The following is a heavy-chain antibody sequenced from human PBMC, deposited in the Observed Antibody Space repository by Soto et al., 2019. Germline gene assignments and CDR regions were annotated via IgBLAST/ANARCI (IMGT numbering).Heavy chain of an antibody. D-gene: IGHD7-27*01. CDR2: IGGTDGDSDGVP. CDR3: VKRGRNWGAFEL. V-gene: IGHV3-23*01. Sequence: VQLLEAGGDLVQPGGPLRLSCVASGFILNNYAMSLFRQAPGKGLEWVSTIGGTDGDSDGVPWYEDSVKGRFTISRDSSANTLFLHMYKLRAADSALSYCVKRGRNWGAFELWGQGTTVVVSS. CDR1: GFILNNYA. J-gene: IGHJ3*01.